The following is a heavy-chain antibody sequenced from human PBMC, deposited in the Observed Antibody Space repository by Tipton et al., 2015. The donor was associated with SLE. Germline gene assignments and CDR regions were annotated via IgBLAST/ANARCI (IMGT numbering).Heavy chain of an antibody. CDR3: ARGPNWGLDDAFDI. Sequence: LRLSCTVSSGSDSSGAYYWSWIRQHPGKGLEWIGFISYDGRTKYNPSLKSRVTISLDTSKTQFFLRLSSVTAADTAVYFCARGPNWGLDDAFDIWGQGKMFSVSS. J-gene: IGHJ3*02. D-gene: IGHD7-27*01. V-gene: IGHV4-31*03. CDR1: SGSDSSGAYY. CDR2: ISYDGRT.